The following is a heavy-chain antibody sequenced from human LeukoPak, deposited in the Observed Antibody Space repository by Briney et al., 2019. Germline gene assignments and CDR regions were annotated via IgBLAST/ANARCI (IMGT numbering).Heavy chain of an antibody. V-gene: IGHV3-11*01. CDR2: ISSRGTTI. D-gene: IGHD4-17*01. CDR1: GFSLGDHY. Sequence: GGSLRLSCAASGFSLGDHYMNWIRQAPGKGLEWLSYISSRGTTIYYVDSVKGRLTISRDIAKNSLFLQMDGLRVEDTAIYYCARSSLDYGDYIDAFDIWGQGTMVTVSS. J-gene: IGHJ3*02. CDR3: ARSSLDYGDYIDAFDI.